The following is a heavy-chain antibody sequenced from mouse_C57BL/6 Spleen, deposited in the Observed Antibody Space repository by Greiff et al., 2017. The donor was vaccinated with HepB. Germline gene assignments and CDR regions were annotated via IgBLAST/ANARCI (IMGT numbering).Heavy chain of an antibody. D-gene: IGHD2-4*01. Sequence: EVMLVESGEGLVKPGGSLKLSCAASGFTFSSYAMSWVRQTPEKGLEWVAYISSCGDYIYYADTVKGRFTISRDNARNTLYLQMSSLKSEDTAMYYCTRDDYRGYFDVWGTGTTVTVSS. CDR2: ISSCGDYI. CDR3: TRDDYRGYFDV. V-gene: IGHV5-9-1*02. CDR1: GFTFSSYA. J-gene: IGHJ1*03.